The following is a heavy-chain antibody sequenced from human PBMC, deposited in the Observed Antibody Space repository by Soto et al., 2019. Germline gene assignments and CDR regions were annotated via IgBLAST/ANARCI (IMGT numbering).Heavy chain of an antibody. J-gene: IGHJ4*02. Sequence: QVQLHQWGAGLLKPSETLSLTCAVYGGSFTTYYWSWIRQSPGKGLEWIGEINHSGFTNYNPSLESRVTTAVDTSKNQFSLKRRSVTAADTAIYYCARRYCSDSYCSYFDYWGRGTLVSVSS. CDR1: GGSFTTYY. D-gene: IGHD2-15*01. V-gene: IGHV4-34*01. CDR2: INHSGFT. CDR3: ARRYCSDSYCSYFDY.